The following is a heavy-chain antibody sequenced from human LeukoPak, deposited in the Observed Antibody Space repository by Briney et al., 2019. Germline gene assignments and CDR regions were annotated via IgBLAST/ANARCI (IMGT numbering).Heavy chain of an antibody. V-gene: IGHV6-1*01. J-gene: IGHJ4*02. CDR1: GDSVSSNSAT. D-gene: IGHD5-18*01. CDR3: ARDLAGFGGYSYGMGDY. CDR2: TYYRSKWYN. Sequence: SQTLSLTCAISGDSVSSNSATWNWIRQSPWRGLEGLGRTYYRSKWYNDYALSVKSRITINPDTSKNQFFLHLNSMTPEDTAVYYCARDLAGFGGYSYGMGDYWGQGTLVTVSS.